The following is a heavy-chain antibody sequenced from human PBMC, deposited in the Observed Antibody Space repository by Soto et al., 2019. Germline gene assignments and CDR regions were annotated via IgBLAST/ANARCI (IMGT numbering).Heavy chain of an antibody. Sequence: QVQLVQSGAEVKKPGASVKVSYKASGYTFTSYDINWVRQATGQGLEWMGWMNPNSGNTGYAQKFQGRVTMTRNTSISTAYMELSSLRSEDTAVYYCARVRAAGIVLMVYAPNWFDPWGQGTLVTVSS. V-gene: IGHV1-8*01. J-gene: IGHJ5*02. CDR3: ARVRAAGIVLMVYAPNWFDP. CDR2: MNPNSGNT. D-gene: IGHD2-8*01. CDR1: GYTFTSYD.